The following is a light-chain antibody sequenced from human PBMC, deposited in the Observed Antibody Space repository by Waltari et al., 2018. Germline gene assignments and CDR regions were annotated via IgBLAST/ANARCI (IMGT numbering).Light chain of an antibody. CDR3: AAWDDSLSRWL. V-gene: IGLV1-47*01. J-gene: IGLJ3*02. CDR2: RNN. Sequence: QSVLTPPPSASGTPGPRVTISCSGRSSNIGSNYVNWYQHVPGAAPKLLIYRNNQRPSGVPDRFSGSKSGTSASLAISGLRSEDEADYYCAAWDDSLSRWLLGGGTKLTVL. CDR1: SSNIGSNY.